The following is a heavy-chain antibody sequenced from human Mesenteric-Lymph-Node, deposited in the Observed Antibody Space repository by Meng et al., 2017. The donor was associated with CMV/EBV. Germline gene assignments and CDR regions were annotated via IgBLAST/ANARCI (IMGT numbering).Heavy chain of an antibody. Sequence: GESLMTSCAASGFTFSSYGMHWVRQAPGKGLEWVAFIRYDGSNKYYADAVKGRFTISRDTSKNTVDLQMNSLRAEDTAVYYCSSFDYAGHPDSFDIWGQGTLVTVSS. CDR3: SSFDYAGHPDSFDI. V-gene: IGHV3-30*02. CDR1: GFTFSSYG. CDR2: IRYDGSNK. D-gene: IGHD3-9*01. J-gene: IGHJ4*01.